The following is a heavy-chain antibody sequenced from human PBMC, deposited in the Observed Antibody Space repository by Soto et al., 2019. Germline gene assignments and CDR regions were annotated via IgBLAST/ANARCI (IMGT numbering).Heavy chain of an antibody. CDR2: ISGSGGST. Sequence: GALRLSRAASGFTLCSYAMSWGPPAPGEGLEWVSAISGSGGSTYYADSVKGRFTISRDNSKNTLYLQMNSLRAEDTAVYYCAKPPSSTSYYYYYMDVWGKGTTVTVSS. J-gene: IGHJ6*03. CDR3: AKPPSSTSYYYYYMDV. D-gene: IGHD2-2*01. CDR1: GFTLCSYA. V-gene: IGHV3-23*01.